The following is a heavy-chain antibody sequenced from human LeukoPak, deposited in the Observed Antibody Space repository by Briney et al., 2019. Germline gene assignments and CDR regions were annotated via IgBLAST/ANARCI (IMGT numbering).Heavy chain of an antibody. CDR3: AKDGVGATSLDC. CDR2: IWHDGSYE. V-gene: IGHV3-33*06. CDR1: GFTFSRYG. J-gene: IGHJ4*02. Sequence: PGRSLRLSCAASGFTFSRYGMHWVRQAPGKGLGWVAVIWHDGSYEYYADSVKGRFTISRDSSKNTLYLQMNSLRAEDTAVYYCAKDGVGATSLDCWGQGTLVTVSS. D-gene: IGHD1-26*01.